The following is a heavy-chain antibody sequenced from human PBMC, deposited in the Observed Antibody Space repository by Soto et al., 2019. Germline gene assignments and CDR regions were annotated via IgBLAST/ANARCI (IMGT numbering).Heavy chain of an antibody. CDR1: GFTFSSYA. J-gene: IGHJ4*02. D-gene: IGHD5-18*01. V-gene: IGHV3-30-3*01. Sequence: QVQLVESGGGVVQPGRSLRLSCAASGFTFSSYAMHWVRQAPGKGLEWVAVISYDGSNKYYAESVKVRFTISRDNSKNTLYLQMNSLRAEDTAVYYCARDPGGYSPYFDYWGQGTLVTVSS. CDR2: ISYDGSNK. CDR3: ARDPGGYSPYFDY.